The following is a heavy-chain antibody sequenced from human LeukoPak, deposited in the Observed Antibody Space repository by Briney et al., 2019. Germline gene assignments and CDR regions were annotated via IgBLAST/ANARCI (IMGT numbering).Heavy chain of an antibody. CDR3: ARDFWSGYYADYYYYMDV. D-gene: IGHD3-3*01. Sequence: KPSETLSLTCTVSGGSISNYYWSWIRQPPEKGLEWIGYIYYSGSTNYNPSLKSRVTISVDTSKNQFSLMLSSVTAADTAVYYCARDFWSGYYADYYYYMDVWGKGTTVTVSS. V-gene: IGHV4-59*01. CDR2: IYYSGST. CDR1: GGSISNYY. J-gene: IGHJ6*03.